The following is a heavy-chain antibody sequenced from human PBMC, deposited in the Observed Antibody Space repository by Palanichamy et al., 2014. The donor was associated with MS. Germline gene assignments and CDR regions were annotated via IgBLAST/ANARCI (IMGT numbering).Heavy chain of an antibody. CDR3: AKDRSGVPAAINY. V-gene: IGHV3-23*01. D-gene: IGHD2-2*01. CDR1: GFTFSSYA. Sequence: EVQLLESGGGLVQPGGSLRLSCAASGFTFSSYAMSWVCQAPGKGLEWVSSISGSGGSTYYADSVKGRFTISRDNSKNTLYLLMNSLRAEDTAVFYCAKDRSGVPAAINYWGQGTLVTVSS. CDR2: ISGSGGST. J-gene: IGHJ4*02.